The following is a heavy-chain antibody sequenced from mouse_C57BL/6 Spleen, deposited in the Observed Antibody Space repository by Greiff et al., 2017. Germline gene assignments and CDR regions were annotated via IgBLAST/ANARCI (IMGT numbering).Heavy chain of an antibody. D-gene: IGHD1-1*01. CDR1: GYTFTDYY. V-gene: IGHV1-76*01. CDR3: AREDYYGRVFAY. Sequence: QVQLQQSGAELVRPGASVKLSCKASGYTFTDYYINWVKQRPGQGLEWIARIYPGSGNTYYNEKFKGKATLTAEKSSSTAYMQLSSLTSEDSAVYFCAREDYYGRVFAYWGQGTLVTVSA. CDR2: IYPGSGNT. J-gene: IGHJ3*01.